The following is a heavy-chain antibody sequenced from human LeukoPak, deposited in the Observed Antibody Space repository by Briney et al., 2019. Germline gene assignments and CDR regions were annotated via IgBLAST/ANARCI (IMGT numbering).Heavy chain of an antibody. Sequence: GGSLRLSCAASGFTVSSNYMGWVRQAPGKGLEWVSVIYSGGSTYYADSVKGRFTISRDNSKNTLYLQMNSLRAEDTAVYYCARTDPRPAIDWYFDLWGRGTLVTVSS. D-gene: IGHD2-2*01. CDR2: IYSGGST. CDR3: ARTDPRPAIDWYFDL. CDR1: GFTVSSNY. J-gene: IGHJ2*01. V-gene: IGHV3-53*01.